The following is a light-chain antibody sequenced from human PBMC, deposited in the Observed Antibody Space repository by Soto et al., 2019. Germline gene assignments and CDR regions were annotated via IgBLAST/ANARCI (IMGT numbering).Light chain of an antibody. Sequence: DIQMTQSPSSVSASVGDRVTITCRASQDVSSYLNWYQQRPGRVPKVLIYATSTLQTGVPSRFSGSGSGTDFTLTISSLQPEDFATYYCQQTYSMPRPTFGQGTK. V-gene: IGKV1-39*01. J-gene: IGKJ2*01. CDR2: ATS. CDR1: QDVSSY. CDR3: QQTYSMPRPT.